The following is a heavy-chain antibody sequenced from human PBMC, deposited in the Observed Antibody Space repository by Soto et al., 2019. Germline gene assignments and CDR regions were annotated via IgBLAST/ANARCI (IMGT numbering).Heavy chain of an antibody. Sequence: PXGSLKISGKGCGYSFTSYGIGWVRQMPGKGLEWMGIIYPGDSDTRYSPSFQGQVTISADKSISTAYLQWSSLKASDTAMYYCARRGYVDYYGMDVWGQGTTVTASS. CDR1: GYSFTSYG. CDR3: ARRGYVDYYGMDV. J-gene: IGHJ6*02. V-gene: IGHV5-51*01. D-gene: IGHD3-16*01. CDR2: IYPGDSDT.